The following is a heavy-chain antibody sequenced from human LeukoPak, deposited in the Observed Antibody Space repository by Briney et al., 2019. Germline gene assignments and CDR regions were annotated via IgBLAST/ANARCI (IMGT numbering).Heavy chain of an antibody. Sequence: PGGSLRLSCAASGFTFSSYWMSWVRQAPGKGLEWVANIKQDGSEKYYVDSVKGRFTISRDNAKNSLYLQMNSLRAEDTAVYYCARDPKPYCSAGSCYHDYWGQGTLVTVSS. D-gene: IGHD2-15*01. V-gene: IGHV3-7*01. J-gene: IGHJ4*02. CDR1: GFTFSSYW. CDR2: IKQDGSEK. CDR3: ARDPKPYCSAGSCYHDY.